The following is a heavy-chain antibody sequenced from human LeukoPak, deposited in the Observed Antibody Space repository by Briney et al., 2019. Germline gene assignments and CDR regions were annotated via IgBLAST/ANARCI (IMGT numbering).Heavy chain of an antibody. CDR1: GGTFSSYA. D-gene: IGHD5-24*01. CDR2: IIPIFGIA. Sequence: SAKVSCKASGGTFSSYAISWVRQAPGQGLEWMGRIIPIFGIANYAQKFQGRVTITADKSTSTAYMELSSLRSEDTAVYYCARDEMATTYWFDPWGQGTLVTVSS. CDR3: ARDEMATTYWFDP. J-gene: IGHJ5*02. V-gene: IGHV1-69*04.